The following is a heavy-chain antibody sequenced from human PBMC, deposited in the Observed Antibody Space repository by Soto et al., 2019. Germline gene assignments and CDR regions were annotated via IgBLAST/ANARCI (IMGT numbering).Heavy chain of an antibody. V-gene: IGHV1-18*01. J-gene: IGHJ6*02. Sequence: QVQLVQSGPEVRKPAASVKVSCEASGYTFTTSGISWVRQVPGQGLEWMGWISTYNGDTNSAQNFQGRVLMTADTSTGTAYMELMSLKSDDTAVYYCARQGSWPYYYYGLDVWGQGTIVTVSS. CDR1: GYTFTTSG. CDR2: ISTYNGDT. D-gene: IGHD1-26*01. CDR3: ARQGSWPYYYYGLDV.